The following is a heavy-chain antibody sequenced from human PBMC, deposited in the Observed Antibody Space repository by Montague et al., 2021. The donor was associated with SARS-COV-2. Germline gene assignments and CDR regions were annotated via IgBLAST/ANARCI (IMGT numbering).Heavy chain of an antibody. CDR2: INHTGST. D-gene: IGHD6-13*01. CDR1: GGSFSGYY. J-gene: IGHJ5*02. CDR3: ARGEYSSCWYGSHNCFDP. Sequence: SETLSLTCAVYGGSFSGYYWTWIRQPPGKGLEWIGEINHTGSTNYNPSLKSRVTISVDTSKNQFSLKLSSVTAADTAVYYCARGEYSSCWYGSHNCFDPWGQGTLVTVSS. V-gene: IGHV4-34*01.